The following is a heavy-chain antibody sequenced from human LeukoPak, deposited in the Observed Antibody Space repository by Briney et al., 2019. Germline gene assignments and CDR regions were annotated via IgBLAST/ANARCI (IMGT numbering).Heavy chain of an antibody. CDR2: ISGSGGST. Sequence: GGSLRLSCAASGFAFSSYAMSWVRQAPGKGLEWVSAISGSGGSTYYADSVKGRFTISRDNSKNTLYLQMNSLRAEDTAVYYCAKARVVPAAPDHYFDYWGQGTLVTVSS. CDR1: GFAFSSYA. CDR3: AKARVVPAAPDHYFDY. D-gene: IGHD2-2*01. J-gene: IGHJ4*02. V-gene: IGHV3-23*01.